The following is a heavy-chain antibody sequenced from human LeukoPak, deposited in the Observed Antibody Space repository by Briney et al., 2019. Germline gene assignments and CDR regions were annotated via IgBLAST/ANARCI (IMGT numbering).Heavy chain of an antibody. J-gene: IGHJ4*02. CDR2: ISTYNGDT. Sequence: ASVKISCKASGYTFTTYGISWVRQAPGQGLEWMGWISTYNGDTNYAQKLQGRVTMTADTSTSTTYMELRSLRSVDTAVYYCALIPYCTTGTCYYFDFWGRGTLVTVSS. CDR1: GYTFTTYG. CDR3: ALIPYCTTGTCYYFDF. D-gene: IGHD2-8*01. V-gene: IGHV1-18*01.